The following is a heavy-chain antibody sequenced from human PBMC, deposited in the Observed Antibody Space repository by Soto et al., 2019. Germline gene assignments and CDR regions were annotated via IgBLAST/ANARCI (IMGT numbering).Heavy chain of an antibody. CDR3: ARLEDSSSWYYDY. Sequence: PGGSLRLSCAASGFTFSAYAMSWVRQAPGKGLQWVSGVGGSDTYKHYADSVRGRFTVSRDNAKNSLYLQMNSLRAEDTAVYYCARLEDSSSWYYDYWGQGTLVTVSS. CDR1: GFTFSAYA. J-gene: IGHJ4*02. CDR2: VGGSDTYK. V-gene: IGHV3-23*05. D-gene: IGHD6-13*01.